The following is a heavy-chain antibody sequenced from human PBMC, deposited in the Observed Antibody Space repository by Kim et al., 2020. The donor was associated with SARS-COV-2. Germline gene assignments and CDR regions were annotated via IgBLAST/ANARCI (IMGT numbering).Heavy chain of an antibody. CDR3: AKERSGIVVVTATFDY. J-gene: IGHJ4*02. D-gene: IGHD2-21*02. CDR2: ISSDGSNK. Sequence: GGSLRLSCAASGFTFSSYGMHWVRQAPGKGLEWVAVISSDGSNKYYADSVKGRFTISRDNSKNTLYLQMNSLRAEDTAVYYCAKERSGIVVVTATFDYWGQGTLVTVSS. CDR1: GFTFSSYG. V-gene: IGHV3-30*18.